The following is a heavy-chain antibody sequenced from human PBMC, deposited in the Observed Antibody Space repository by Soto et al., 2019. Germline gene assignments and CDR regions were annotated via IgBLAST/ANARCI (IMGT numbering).Heavy chain of an antibody. V-gene: IGHV3-15*01. CDR2: ISSQGDGGTA. CDR3: ITAPLR. Sequence: QLVESGGGFVKPGMSLKLTCAASGFTFSNAGMTWVRQAPGKGLERVDLISSQGDGGTAGYAAPVRGRFTISRDASQNLLFLHMDIQQPEVTAVYYCITAPLRWGQGTLVTVSS. CDR1: GFTFSNAG. J-gene: IGHJ4*02.